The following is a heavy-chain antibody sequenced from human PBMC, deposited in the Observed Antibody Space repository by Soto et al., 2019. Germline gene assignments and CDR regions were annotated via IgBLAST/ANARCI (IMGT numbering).Heavy chain of an antibody. J-gene: IGHJ6*02. D-gene: IGHD3-10*01. CDR2: LDGAGGST. CDR1: GFTFSAFA. Sequence: PGGSLRLSCLASGFTFSAFAMTWVRHVPGRGLEWVASLDGAGGSTYYAESVRGRFSISRDNSQNTLFLQMKRLTVDDTAIYYCAAPRDEYGSGVSWFTYGMDIWGQGTTVTVS. CDR3: AAPRDEYGSGVSWFTYGMDI. V-gene: IGHV3-23*01.